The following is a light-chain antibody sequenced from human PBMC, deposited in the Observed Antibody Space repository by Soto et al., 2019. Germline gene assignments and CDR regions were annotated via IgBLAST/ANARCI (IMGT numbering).Light chain of an antibody. Sequence: QSVLTQSPSASASLGASVKLTCTLNSGHSSYATAWHQQQPEKGPRYLMKLNSDGSHRKGGGIPDRFSGSSSGAERYLTISSLQSEDEADYFCQTWGTGIHVVFGGGTQLTVL. CDR3: QTWGTGIHVV. J-gene: IGLJ2*01. CDR1: SGHSSYA. V-gene: IGLV4-69*01. CDR2: LNSDGSH.